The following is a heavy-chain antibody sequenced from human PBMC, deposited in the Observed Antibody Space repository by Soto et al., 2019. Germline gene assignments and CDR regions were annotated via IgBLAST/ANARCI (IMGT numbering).Heavy chain of an antibody. J-gene: IGHJ5*01. Sequence: SVKVSCKASGGTFSSYAISWVRQAPGQGLEWMGGIIPIFGTANYAQKFQGRVTITADKSTSTAYMELSSLRSEDTAVYYCASGPPDAYYDRIGYSGWFDSWGQGTLVTVSS. D-gene: IGHD3-22*01. CDR2: IIPIFGTA. V-gene: IGHV1-69*06. CDR1: GGTFSSYA. CDR3: ASGPPDAYYDRIGYSGWFDS.